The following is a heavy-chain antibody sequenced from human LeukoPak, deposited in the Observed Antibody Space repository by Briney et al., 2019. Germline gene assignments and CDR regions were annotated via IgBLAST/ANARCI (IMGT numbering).Heavy chain of an antibody. J-gene: IGHJ4*02. V-gene: IGHV3-48*03. CDR2: ISSSGSTI. CDR1: EFTFSSYE. Sequence: QPGGSLRLSCAASEFTFSSYEMNWVRQAPGKGLERVSYISSSGSTIYYADSVKGRFTISRDNAKNSLYLQMNSLRAEDTAVYYCARALYYYDSSGYGYFDYWGQGTLVSVSS. D-gene: IGHD3-22*01. CDR3: ARALYYYDSSGYGYFDY.